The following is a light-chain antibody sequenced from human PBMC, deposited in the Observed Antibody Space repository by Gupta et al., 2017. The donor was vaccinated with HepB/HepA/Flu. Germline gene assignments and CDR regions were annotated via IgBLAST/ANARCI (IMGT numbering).Light chain of an antibody. CDR2: ENY. CDR1: SSNIGNNY. Sequence: QSVLTPPPSVSAAPGQKVTISCSGSSSNIGNNYVSWYQQLPGTAPKLVIYENYKRPSGIPDRFSGSKSGTSATLGITGLQTGDEADYYCGTWDSSLNGGVFGGGTKLTVL. V-gene: IGLV1-51*02. CDR3: GTWDSSLNGGV. J-gene: IGLJ2*01.